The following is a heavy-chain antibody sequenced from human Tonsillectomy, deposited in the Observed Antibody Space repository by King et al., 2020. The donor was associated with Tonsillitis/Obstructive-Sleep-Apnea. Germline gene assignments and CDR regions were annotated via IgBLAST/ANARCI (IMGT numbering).Heavy chain of an antibody. D-gene: IGHD6-19*01. CDR1: GFTFSSYW. J-gene: IGHJ4*02. CDR2: INSDGSST. Sequence: VQLVESGGGLVQPGGSLRLSCAASGFTFSSYWMHWVRQVPGKGLVWVSRINSDGSSTSYADSVKGRFTISRDNAKNTVYMQMNSLRAEDTAVYYCASALAVAGTGGLYWGQGTLVSVSS. V-gene: IGHV3-74*01. CDR3: ASALAVAGTGGLY.